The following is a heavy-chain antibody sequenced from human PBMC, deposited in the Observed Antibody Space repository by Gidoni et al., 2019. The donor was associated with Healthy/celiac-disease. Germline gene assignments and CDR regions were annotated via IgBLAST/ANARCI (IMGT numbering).Heavy chain of an antibody. D-gene: IGHD3-9*01. V-gene: IGHV4-34*01. CDR2: INHSGST. CDR3: AGGHYDILTGYCNWFDP. CDR1: GGSFSGYY. J-gene: IGHJ5*02. Sequence: QVQLQQWGAGLLKPSETLSLTCAVYGGSFSGYYWSWIRQPPGKGLEWIGEINHSGSTNYNPSLKSRVTISVDTSKNQFSLKLSSVTAADTAVYYCAGGHYDILTGYCNWFDPWGQGTLVTVSS.